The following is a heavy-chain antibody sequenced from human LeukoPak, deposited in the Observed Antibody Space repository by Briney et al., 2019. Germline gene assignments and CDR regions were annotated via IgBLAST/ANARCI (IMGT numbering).Heavy chain of an antibody. Sequence: PGGSLRLSCAASGFTFSSYGMHWVRQAPGKGLEWVAVISYDGSNKYYADSVKGRFTISRDNSKNTLYLQMNSLRAEDTAVYYCAKDLGIAARPGGWGQGTLVTVSS. D-gene: IGHD6-6*01. CDR1: GFTFSSYG. J-gene: IGHJ4*02. V-gene: IGHV3-30*18. CDR2: ISYDGSNK. CDR3: AKDLGIAARPGG.